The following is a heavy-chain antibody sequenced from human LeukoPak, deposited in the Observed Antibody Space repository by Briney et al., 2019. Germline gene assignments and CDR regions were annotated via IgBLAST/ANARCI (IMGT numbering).Heavy chain of an antibody. CDR3: ARSQNFGIDHFDY. V-gene: IGHV6-1*01. CDR2: TYRRSKWYN. D-gene: IGHD3-3*01. J-gene: IGHJ4*02. Sequence: SQTLSLTCAISGDSVSSNIAAWNRLRQSPSRGLEWLGRTYRRSKWYNDYAVSVKSRITINPDTSKNQFSLQLNSVTPEDTAVYYCARSQNFGIDHFDYWGQGTLVTVSS. CDR1: GDSVSSNIAA.